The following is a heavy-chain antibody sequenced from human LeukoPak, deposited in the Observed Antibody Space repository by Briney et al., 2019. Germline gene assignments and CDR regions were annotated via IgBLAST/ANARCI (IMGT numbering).Heavy chain of an antibody. Sequence: SETLSLTCTVSGGAISSSSYYWGWIRQPPGKGLEWIGSIYYSGSTYYNPSLKSRVTISVDTSKNQFSLKLSSVTAADTAVYYCARGGSGSYYSQKQYGMDVWGQGTTVTVSS. J-gene: IGHJ6*02. CDR1: GGAISSSSYY. V-gene: IGHV4-39*07. CDR3: ARGGSGSYYSQKQYGMDV. CDR2: IYYSGST. D-gene: IGHD3-10*01.